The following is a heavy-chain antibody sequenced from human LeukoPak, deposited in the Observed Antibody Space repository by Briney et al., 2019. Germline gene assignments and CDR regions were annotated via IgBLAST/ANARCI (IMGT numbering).Heavy chain of an antibody. CDR3: ARGGGSGSYFGYYGMDV. V-gene: IGHV4-34*01. J-gene: IGHJ6*01. D-gene: IGHD3-10*01. CDR1: GGSFSGYY. CDR2: INHSGST. Sequence: SETLSLTCAVYGGSFSGYYWSWIRQPPGKGLEWIGEINHSGSTNYNPSLKNRVTISVDTSKNQFSLKQSSVTAADTAVYYCARGGGSGSYFGYYGMDVWGQGTTVTVSS.